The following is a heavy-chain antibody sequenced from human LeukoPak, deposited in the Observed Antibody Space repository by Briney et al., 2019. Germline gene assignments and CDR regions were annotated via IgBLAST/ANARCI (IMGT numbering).Heavy chain of an antibody. Sequence: SETLSLTCTVSGGSLSSYYWSWIRQPPGKGLEWIGYIYYSGSTNYNPSLKSRVTISVDTSKNQFSLKLSSVTAADTAVYYCATYCSGGSCYSGGAFDIWGQGTMVTVSS. CDR1: GGSLSSYY. J-gene: IGHJ3*02. CDR3: ATYCSGGSCYSGGAFDI. V-gene: IGHV4-59*01. D-gene: IGHD2-15*01. CDR2: IYYSGST.